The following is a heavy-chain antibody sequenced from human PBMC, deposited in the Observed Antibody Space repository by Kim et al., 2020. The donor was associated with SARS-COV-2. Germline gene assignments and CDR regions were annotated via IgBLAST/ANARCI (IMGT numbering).Heavy chain of an antibody. V-gene: IGHV6-1*01. CDR3: ARASIQLWFGAFDI. D-gene: IGHD5-18*01. J-gene: IGHJ3*02. Sequence: AVSVKSRITINPATSKNQFSLQLNSVTPEDTAVYYCARASIQLWFGAFDIWGQGTMVTVSS.